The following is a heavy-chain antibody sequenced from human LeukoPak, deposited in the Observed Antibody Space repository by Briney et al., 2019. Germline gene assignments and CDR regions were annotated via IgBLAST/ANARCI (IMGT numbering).Heavy chain of an antibody. CDR3: ARGIQLLGFGELSNDAFDI. V-gene: IGHV3-30-3*01. D-gene: IGHD3-10*01. Sequence: GGSLRLSCAASGFTFSSYAMHWVRQAPGKGVEGVAVIQCDGSNKYYADSVKGRFTISRDNSKNTLYLQMNSLRAEDTAVYYGARGIQLLGFGELSNDAFDIWGRGTMVTVSS. J-gene: IGHJ3*02. CDR1: GFTFSSYA. CDR2: IQCDGSNK.